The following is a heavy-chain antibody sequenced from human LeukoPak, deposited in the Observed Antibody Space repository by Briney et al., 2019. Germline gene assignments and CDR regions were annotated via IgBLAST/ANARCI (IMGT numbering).Heavy chain of an antibody. D-gene: IGHD6-25*01. CDR3: ARERLRANWFDP. CDR1: GFTFSSYA. Sequence: GRSLRLSCAASGFTFSSYAMHWVRQAPGKGLEWVAVISYDGSNKYYADSVKGRFTISRNNSKNTLYLQMNSLRAEDTAVYYCARERLRANWFDPWGQGTLVTVSS. V-gene: IGHV3-30*04. J-gene: IGHJ5*02. CDR2: ISYDGSNK.